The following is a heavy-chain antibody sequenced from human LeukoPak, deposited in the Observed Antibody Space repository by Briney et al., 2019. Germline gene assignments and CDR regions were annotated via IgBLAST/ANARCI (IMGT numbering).Heavy chain of an antibody. V-gene: IGHV3-15*01. CDR1: GFTFTNAW. J-gene: IGHJ4*02. D-gene: IGHD2-8*01. Sequence: GGSLRLSCAASGFTFTNAWMTWVRQAPGKGLEWVGRIKSKTDGGTTDHAAPVNGRFTISREDSRNTLNLQMTSLKSEDTAVYYCTTGCRLFEHWGQGTLVTVSS. CDR3: TTGCRLFEH. CDR2: IKSKTDGGTT.